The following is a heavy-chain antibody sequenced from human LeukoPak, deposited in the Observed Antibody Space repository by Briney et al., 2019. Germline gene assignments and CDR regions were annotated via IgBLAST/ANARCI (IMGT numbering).Heavy chain of an antibody. J-gene: IGHJ5*02. V-gene: IGHV4-31*03. CDR1: GGSISSGGYY. CDR2: IYYSGST. Sequence: SETLSLTCTVSGGSISSGGYYWSWIGQHPGKGLEWIGYIYYSGSTYYNPSLKSRVTISVDTSKNQFSLKLSSVTAADTAVYYCARGGYVNNWFDPWGQGTLVTVSS. CDR3: ARGGYVNNWFDP. D-gene: IGHD5-12*01.